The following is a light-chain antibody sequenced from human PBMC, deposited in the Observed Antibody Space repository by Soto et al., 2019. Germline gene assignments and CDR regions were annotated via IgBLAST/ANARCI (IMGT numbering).Light chain of an antibody. CDR3: QQYETFSGT. Sequence: IQVSQSPSTLSASVGDRVTTTCRASQTISSWLAWYQQKPGEAPKLLIYDASALPRGVPSRFSGSGSGTKFTLTIASLQPDDFATYYCQQYETFSGTFGPGTKVDIK. CDR1: QTISSW. J-gene: IGKJ1*01. CDR2: DAS. V-gene: IGKV1-5*01.